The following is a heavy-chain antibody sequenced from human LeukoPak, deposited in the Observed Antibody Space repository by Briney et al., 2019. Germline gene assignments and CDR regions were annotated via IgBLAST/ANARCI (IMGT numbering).Heavy chain of an antibody. CDR1: GFTFSNYA. V-gene: IGHV3-23*01. J-gene: IGHJ5*02. CDR3: ARDMLFGESVYNWFDP. CDR2: ISGSGGST. Sequence: PGGSLRLSCTASGFTFSNYAMSWVRQAPGKGLEWVSTISGSGGSTYYADSVKGRFTISRDNSKNTLYLQMNSLRAEDTAVYYCARDMLFGESVYNWFDPWGQGTLVTVSS. D-gene: IGHD3/OR15-3a*01.